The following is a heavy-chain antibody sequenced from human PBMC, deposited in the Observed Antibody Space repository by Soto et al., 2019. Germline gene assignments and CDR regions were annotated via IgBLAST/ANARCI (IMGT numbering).Heavy chain of an antibody. CDR1: GLTFDDYA. Sequence: PGGSLRLSCAASGLTFDDYAMHWVRQAPGKGLEWVSGISWNSGSIGYADSVKGRFTISRDNAKNSLYLQMNSLRAEDTALYYCAKANGWELGAFDIWGQGTMVTVSS. V-gene: IGHV3-9*01. J-gene: IGHJ3*02. CDR2: ISWNSGSI. CDR3: AKANGWELGAFDI. D-gene: IGHD3-10*01.